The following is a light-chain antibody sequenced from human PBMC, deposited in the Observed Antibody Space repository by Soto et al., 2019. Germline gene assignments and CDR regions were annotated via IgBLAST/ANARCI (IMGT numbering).Light chain of an antibody. J-gene: IGLJ3*02. CDR1: SSDVGGYNY. V-gene: IGLV2-14*01. CDR2: EVS. Sequence: QSVLTQPASVSGSPGQSITISCTGTSSDVGGYNYVSWYQQHPGKAPKLMIYEVSNRPSGVSNRFSGSKSGNTASLTISGLQCEDEADYYCSTYTSSSTRVFGGGTKLTVL. CDR3: STYTSSSTRV.